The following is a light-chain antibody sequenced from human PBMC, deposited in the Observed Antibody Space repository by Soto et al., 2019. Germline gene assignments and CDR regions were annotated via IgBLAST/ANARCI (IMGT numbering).Light chain of an antibody. V-gene: IGKV1D-12*01. CDR3: QQANSFPLT. CDR1: QGISSW. Sequence: IHLTLSASSVSASVGNRVTITCRASQGISSWLAWYQQKLGKAPNLLIYDASTLQSGVPSRFSGSGYGTDFNLTISSLQTEDFATYYCQQANSFPLTFGGGTKVDIK. CDR2: DAS. J-gene: IGKJ4*01.